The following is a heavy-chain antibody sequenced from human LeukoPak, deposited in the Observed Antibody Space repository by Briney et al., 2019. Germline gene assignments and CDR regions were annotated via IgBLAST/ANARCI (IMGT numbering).Heavy chain of an antibody. CDR1: GYTFTYRY. J-gene: IGHJ6*02. D-gene: IGHD3-3*01. Sequence: ASVKVSCKASGYTFTYRYLHWVRQAPGQALEWMGWITPFNGNTNYAQKFQDRVTITRDRPMSTAYMELSSLRSEDTAMYYCASQPYYDFWSGYLRGSLYYGMDVWGQGTTVTVSS. V-gene: IGHV1-45*02. CDR3: ASQPYYDFWSGYLRGSLYYGMDV. CDR2: ITPFNGNT.